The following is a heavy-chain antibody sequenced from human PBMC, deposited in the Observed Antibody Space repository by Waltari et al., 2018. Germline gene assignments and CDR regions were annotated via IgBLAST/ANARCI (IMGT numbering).Heavy chain of an antibody. V-gene: IGHV1-2*02. CDR1: GYIFTNND. CDR3: ARDRTTTAARPGDY. J-gene: IGHJ4*02. Sequence: QVLLVQSGAEVKKPGASVKVSCKASGYIFTNNDLHWVRQAPGQGPEWMGWVNPDTGNANYAHNFRGRVTMTWDTSINTAFMDLSGLKSDDTAVYYCARDRTTTAARPGDYWGQGTLVTVSS. CDR2: VNPDTGNA. D-gene: IGHD6-6*01.